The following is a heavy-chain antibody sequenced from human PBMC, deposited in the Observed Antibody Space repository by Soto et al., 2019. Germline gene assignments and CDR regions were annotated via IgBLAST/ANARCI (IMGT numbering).Heavy chain of an antibody. CDR1: GFTFSSYS. J-gene: IGHJ4*02. V-gene: IGHV3-21*01. Sequence: EVQLVESGGGLVKPGGSLRLSCAASGFTFSSYSMNWVRQAPGKGLEWVSSISRSSSYIYYADSVKGRFTISRDNAKNSLYLKMNSLRAEDTAVYYCARPGSLGSVDYWGQGTLVTVSS. CDR2: ISRSSSYI. D-gene: IGHD6-25*01. CDR3: ARPGSLGSVDY.